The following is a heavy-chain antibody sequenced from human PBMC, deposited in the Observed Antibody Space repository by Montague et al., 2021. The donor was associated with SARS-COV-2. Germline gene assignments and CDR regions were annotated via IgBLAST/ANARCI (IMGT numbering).Heavy chain of an antibody. CDR2: IYYSGST. Sequence: TLSLTCTVSGGSISSGGYYWSWIRQHPGKGLEWIGYIYYSGSTYYNPSLRSRVTISVDTSKNQFSLKLSSVTAADTAVYYCARVNTARVYWFDPWGQGTLVTVSS. D-gene: IGHD5-18*01. CDR1: GGSISSGGYY. V-gene: IGHV4-31*03. J-gene: IGHJ5*02. CDR3: ARVNTARVYWFDP.